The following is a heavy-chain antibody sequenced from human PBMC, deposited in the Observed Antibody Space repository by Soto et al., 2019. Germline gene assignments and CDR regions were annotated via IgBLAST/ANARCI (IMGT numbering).Heavy chain of an antibody. Sequence: QVQLQESGPGLVKPSQTLSLTCTVSGGSISSGGYYCSWIRQHPGKGLEWIGYIYYSGSTHYNPSLKRRVTISVDTSKNQFPLKLSSVTAADTAVYYCARGAHYSSPFRWFDPWGQGTLVTVSS. CDR1: GGSISSGGYY. CDR2: IYYSGST. CDR3: ARGAHYSSPFRWFDP. D-gene: IGHD6-13*01. V-gene: IGHV4-31*03. J-gene: IGHJ5*02.